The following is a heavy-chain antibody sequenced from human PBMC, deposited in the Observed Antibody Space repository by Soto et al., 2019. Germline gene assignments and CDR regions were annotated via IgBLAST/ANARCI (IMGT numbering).Heavy chain of an antibody. D-gene: IGHD5-12*01. V-gene: IGHV3-21*01. Sequence: PGGSLRLSGAASGFTFSAYSMSWVRQAPGKGLEGVSSITSRSYYIYYADSLKGRFTICRDNAKNSLYLQMHSLRAEDTAFYYCARVDGYTYPNDYWGQGTLVTVSS. J-gene: IGHJ4*02. CDR2: ITSRSYYI. CDR1: GFTFSAYS. CDR3: ARVDGYTYPNDY.